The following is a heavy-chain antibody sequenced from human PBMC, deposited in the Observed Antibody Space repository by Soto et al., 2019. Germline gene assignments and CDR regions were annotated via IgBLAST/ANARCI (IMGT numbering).Heavy chain of an antibody. V-gene: IGHV3-33*01. D-gene: IGHD1-7*01. CDR1: GSIFSGYG. J-gene: IGHJ1*01. CDR2: IWYDGSNK. Sequence: QKYLVESGGGVVQPGGSLRLSCVASGSIFSGYGMHWVRQAPGKGLEWVAVIWYDGSNKYYADSVKGRFTISRDNSKNMLYLQMDRLRAEDTAVYYCARDGIGGTVFRGFCEYWGQGTLVTVSS. CDR3: ARDGIGGTVFRGFCEY.